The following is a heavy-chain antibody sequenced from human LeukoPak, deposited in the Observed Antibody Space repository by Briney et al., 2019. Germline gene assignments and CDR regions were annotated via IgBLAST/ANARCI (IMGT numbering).Heavy chain of an antibody. J-gene: IGHJ4*02. Sequence: PGGSLRLSCAASGFTFSSYSMNWVRRTPGKGLVWVSRISHDGIISYADFVKGRFTISRDNAKNTLTLQMNSLRVEDTAVYFCARDWVYKIDYWGRGTLVTVSS. CDR2: ISHDGII. CDR3: ARDWVYKIDY. V-gene: IGHV3-74*01. CDR1: GFTFSSYS. D-gene: IGHD5-24*01.